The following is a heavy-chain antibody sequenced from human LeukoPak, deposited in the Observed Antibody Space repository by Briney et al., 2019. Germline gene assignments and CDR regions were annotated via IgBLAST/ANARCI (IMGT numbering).Heavy chain of an antibody. CDR1: GSTFSNYW. CDR2: IKEDGSEG. V-gene: IGHV3-7*01. CDR3: ANYDRRNYPNDY. Sequence: GGSLRLSCAASGSTFSNYWMSWVRQAPGKGLEWVANIKEDGSEGYYADSVKGRSTISRDNAKSALYLQMSSLRVEDTAVYYCANYDRRNYPNDYWGQGTLVTVSS. J-gene: IGHJ4*02. D-gene: IGHD3-16*01.